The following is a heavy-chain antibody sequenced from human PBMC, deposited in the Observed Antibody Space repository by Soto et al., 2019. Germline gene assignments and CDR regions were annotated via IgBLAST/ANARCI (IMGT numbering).Heavy chain of an antibody. CDR3: ARMVAAAKAHFYYYGMDV. CDR2: IYYSGST. Sequence: QVQLQESGPGLVKPSQTLSLICTVSGGSISSGGNYWSWIRQHPGKGLEWIGYIYYSGSTYYNPSLKSRVTISVDTSSNQSSLKLSSVTAADTAVYYCARMVAAAKAHFYYYGMDVWGQWTTVTVSS. CDR1: GGSISSGGNY. J-gene: IGHJ6*02. D-gene: IGHD2-15*01. V-gene: IGHV4-31*03.